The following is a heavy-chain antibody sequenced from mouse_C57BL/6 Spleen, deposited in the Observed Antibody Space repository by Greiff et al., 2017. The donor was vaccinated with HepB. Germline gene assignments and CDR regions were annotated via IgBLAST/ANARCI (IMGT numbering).Heavy chain of an antibody. D-gene: IGHD1-1*01. J-gene: IGHJ3*01. CDR1: GFTFSDYG. CDR3: ARVGSSYVAWFAY. V-gene: IGHV5-17*01. CDR2: ISSGSSTI. Sequence: EVHLVESGGGLVKPGGSLKLSCAASGFTFSDYGMHWVRQAPEKGLEWVAYISSGSSTIYYADTVKGRFTISRDNAKNTLFLQMTSLRSEDTAMYYCARVGSSYVAWFAYWGQGTLVTVSA.